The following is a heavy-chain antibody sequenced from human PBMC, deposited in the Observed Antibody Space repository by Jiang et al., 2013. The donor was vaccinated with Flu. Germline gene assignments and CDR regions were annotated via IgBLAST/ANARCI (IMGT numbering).Heavy chain of an antibody. CDR1: GFSLSTSGVG. D-gene: IGHD3-3*01. CDR2: IYWNDDK. J-gene: IGHJ4*02. CDR3: AHGHYDFWSGEYYFDY. V-gene: IGHV2-5*01. Sequence: KPTQTLTLTCTFSGFSLSTSGVGVGWIRQPPGKALEWLALIYWNDDKRYSPSLKSRLTITKDTSKNQVVLTMTNMDPVDTATYYCAHGHYDFWSGEYYFDYWGQGTLVTVSS.